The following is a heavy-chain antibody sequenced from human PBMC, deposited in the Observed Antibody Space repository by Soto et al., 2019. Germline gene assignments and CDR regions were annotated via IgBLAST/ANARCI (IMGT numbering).Heavy chain of an antibody. CDR3: ARHPSNFWFDP. V-gene: IGHV4-39*01. Sequence: SETLSLTCTVSGGSISSSSYFWGWIRQPPGKGLEWIGSIYYSGSTYYNPSLKSRVTVSVDTSKNQFSLKLSSVTAADTAVYYCARHPSNFWFDPWGQGTLGTVSS. CDR1: GGSISSSSYF. CDR2: IYYSGST. D-gene: IGHD4-4*01. J-gene: IGHJ5*02.